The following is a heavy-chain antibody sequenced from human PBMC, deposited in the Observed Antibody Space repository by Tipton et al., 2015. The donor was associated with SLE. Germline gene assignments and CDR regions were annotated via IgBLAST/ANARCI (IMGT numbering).Heavy chain of an antibody. Sequence: TLSLTCAVYGGSISSSSSYYWAWIRQPPGKGLEWIGEVYHRGSTNYNPSLKSRATISVDTSNNQFSLKLSSVTAADTAVYYCARGHRAAAGRRYYYYYGMDVWGQGTTVTVSS. D-gene: IGHD6-13*01. CDR1: GGSISSSSSYY. V-gene: IGHV4-34*01. CDR3: ARGHRAAAGRRYYYYYGMDV. CDR2: VYHRGST. J-gene: IGHJ6*02.